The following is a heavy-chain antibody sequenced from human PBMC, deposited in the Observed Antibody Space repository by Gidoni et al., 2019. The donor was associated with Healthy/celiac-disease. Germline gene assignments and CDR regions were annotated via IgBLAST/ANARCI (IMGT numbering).Heavy chain of an antibody. J-gene: IGHJ4*02. D-gene: IGHD3-22*01. CDR2: IYCDDDK. CDR1: GFSLSTSGVG. CDR3: ARRTTLFRGIVVEVFDY. V-gene: IGHV2-5*02. Sequence: QITLKESGPTLVKPTQTLTLTCSFSGFSLSTSGVGVGWIRQPPGKALEWLALIYCDDDKRYSPSLKSRLTITKDTSKNQVVLTMTNMDPVDTATYCCARRTTLFRGIVVEVFDYWGQGTLVTVSS.